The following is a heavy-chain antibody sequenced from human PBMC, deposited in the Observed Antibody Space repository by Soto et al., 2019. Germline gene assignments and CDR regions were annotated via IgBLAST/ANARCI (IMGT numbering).Heavy chain of an antibody. CDR1: GGSISSYY. V-gene: IGHV4-59*01. CDR3: ARYSSGWFFDY. CDR2: IYYSGST. J-gene: IGHJ4*02. Sequence: SETLSLTCTVSGGSISSYYWSWIRQPPGKGLEWIGYIYYSGSTNYNPSLKSRVTISVDTSKNQFSLKLSSVTAADTAVYYCARYSSGWFFDYWGQGTLVTVSS. D-gene: IGHD6-19*01.